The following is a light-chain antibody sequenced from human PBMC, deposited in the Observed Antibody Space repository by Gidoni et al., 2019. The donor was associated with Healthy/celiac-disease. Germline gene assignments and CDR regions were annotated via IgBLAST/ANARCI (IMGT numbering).Light chain of an antibody. CDR2: DAS. Sequence: EIVLTQSPATLSWAPGERATLSCRASQSVSSYLAWYQQKPGQAPRLLIYDASNRATGIPARFSGSGSGTDFTLTISSLEPEDFAVYYCQQRSNWPFTFGPXTKVDIK. J-gene: IGKJ3*01. V-gene: IGKV3-11*01. CDR1: QSVSSY. CDR3: QQRSNWPFT.